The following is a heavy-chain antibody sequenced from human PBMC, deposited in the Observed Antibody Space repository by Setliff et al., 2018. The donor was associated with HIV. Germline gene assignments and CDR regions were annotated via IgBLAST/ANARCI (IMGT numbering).Heavy chain of an antibody. D-gene: IGHD2-2*01. CDR3: ARHICGTTACYAVDV. CDR2: INHSGST. Sequence: ETLSLTCAVYGGSFSDYYWSWIRQPPGKGLEWIGEINHSGSTNYNPSLKTRVTISVDTSKNQFSLKLSSVTAADTAVYYCARHICGTTACYAVDVWGPGTMVTVSS. CDR1: GGSFSDYY. V-gene: IGHV4-34*01. J-gene: IGHJ3*01.